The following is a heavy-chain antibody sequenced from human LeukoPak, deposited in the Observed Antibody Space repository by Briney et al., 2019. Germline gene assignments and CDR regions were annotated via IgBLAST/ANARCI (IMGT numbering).Heavy chain of an antibody. D-gene: IGHD3-10*01. CDR3: ARPTTRWFGELSPDAFDI. J-gene: IGHJ3*02. CDR2: IIPIFGTA. CDR1: GGTLSSYA. V-gene: IGHV1-69*05. Sequence: SVKVSCKASGGTLSSYAISWVRQPPGQGLGWMGRIIPIFGTANYAQKFQGRVTITTDESTSTAYMELSSLRSEDTAVYYCARPTTRWFGELSPDAFDIWGQGTMVTVSS.